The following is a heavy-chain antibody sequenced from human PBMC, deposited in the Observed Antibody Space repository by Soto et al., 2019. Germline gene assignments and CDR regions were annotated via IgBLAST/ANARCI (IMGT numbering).Heavy chain of an antibody. CDR1: GGSISSSSYY. V-gene: IGHV4-39*01. CDR2: IYYSGST. D-gene: IGHD4-17*01. J-gene: IGHJ4*02. CDR3: ARIYGDYSAGY. Sequence: SETLSLTCTVSGGSISSSSYYWGWIRQPPGKGLEWIGSIYYSGSTYYNPSLKSRVTISVDTSKNQFSLKLSSVTAADTAVYYCARIYGDYSAGYWGQGTLVTVSS.